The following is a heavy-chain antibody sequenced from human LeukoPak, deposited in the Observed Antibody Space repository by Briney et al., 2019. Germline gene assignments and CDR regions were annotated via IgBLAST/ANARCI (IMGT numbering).Heavy chain of an antibody. CDR2: IYYSGST. D-gene: IGHD1-26*01. Sequence: PSETLSLTCTVSGGSISSSSYYWGWIRQPPGKGLEWIGSIYYSGSTYYNPSLKSRVTISVDTSKNQFSLKLSSVTAADTAVYYCARTYGKVNWFDPWGQGTLVTVSS. V-gene: IGHV4-39*01. CDR3: ARTYGKVNWFDP. J-gene: IGHJ5*02. CDR1: GGSISSSSYY.